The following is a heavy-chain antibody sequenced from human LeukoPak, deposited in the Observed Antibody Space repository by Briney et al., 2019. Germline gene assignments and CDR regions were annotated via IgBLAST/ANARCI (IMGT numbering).Heavy chain of an antibody. V-gene: IGHV3-30-3*02. Sequence: GGSLRLSCAASGFTFNRYTIHWVRQAPGRGLEWVALASYDGSDKYYADSVKGRFTISRDNSKNTLYLQMDTLRAEDTAVYYCAKCGYSGCHLIDYWGQGTLVTVSS. CDR3: AKCGYSGCHLIDY. CDR1: GFTFNRYT. J-gene: IGHJ4*02. D-gene: IGHD5-12*01. CDR2: ASYDGSDK.